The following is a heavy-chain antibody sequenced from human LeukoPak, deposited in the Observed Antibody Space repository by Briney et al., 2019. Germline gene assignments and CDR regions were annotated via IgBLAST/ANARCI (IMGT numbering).Heavy chain of an antibody. D-gene: IGHD3-22*01. J-gene: IGHJ4*02. CDR2: IYYSGST. V-gene: IGHV4-59*01. Sequence: SETLSHTCTVSGGSINSYYWGWIRQPPEKGLEWIGYIYYSGSTTYNPSLKSRVTISVDTSKNQFSLKLSSVTAADTAVYYCARETSSGSGYYFDYWGQGTLVTVSS. CDR1: GGSINSYY. CDR3: ARETSSGSGYYFDY.